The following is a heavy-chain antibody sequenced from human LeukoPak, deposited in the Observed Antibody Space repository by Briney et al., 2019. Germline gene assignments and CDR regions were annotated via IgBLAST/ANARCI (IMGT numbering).Heavy chain of an antibody. J-gene: IGHJ6*03. CDR1: GGSISSHY. CDR3: ARDKYYMDV. V-gene: IGHV4-59*11. Sequence: PSETLSLTCTVSGGSISSHYWSWIRQPPGKGLEWIGYIYYSGSTNYNPSLKSRVTISVDTSKNQFSLKLSSVTAADTAVYYCARDKYYMDVWGKGTTVTVS. CDR2: IYYSGST.